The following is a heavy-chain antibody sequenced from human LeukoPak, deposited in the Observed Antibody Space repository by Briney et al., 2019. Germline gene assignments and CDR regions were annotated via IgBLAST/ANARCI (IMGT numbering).Heavy chain of an antibody. V-gene: IGHV1-69*13. CDR2: IIPIFGTA. Sequence: PVASMKVSCKASGGTFSSYAISWVRQAPGQGLEWMGGIIPIFGTANYAQKFQGRVTITADESTSTAYMELSSLRSEDTAVYYCARNADGSSAFSDYWGQGTLVTVSS. J-gene: IGHJ4*02. D-gene: IGHD2-2*01. CDR1: GGTFSSYA. CDR3: ARNADGSSAFSDY.